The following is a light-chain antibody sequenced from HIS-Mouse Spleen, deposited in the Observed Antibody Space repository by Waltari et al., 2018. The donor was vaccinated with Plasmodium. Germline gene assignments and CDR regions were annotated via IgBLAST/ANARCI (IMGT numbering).Light chain of an antibody. CDR2: QDS. CDR3: QAWDSSTAV. CDR1: KLGANY. Sequence: SYELTQPPSVSVSPGQTASITCPGYKLGANYACWYQQKPGQSPVLVIYQDSKRPSGIPERFSGSNSGNTATLTISGTQAMDEADYYCQAWDSSTAVFGGGTKLTVL. J-gene: IGLJ3*02. V-gene: IGLV3-1*01.